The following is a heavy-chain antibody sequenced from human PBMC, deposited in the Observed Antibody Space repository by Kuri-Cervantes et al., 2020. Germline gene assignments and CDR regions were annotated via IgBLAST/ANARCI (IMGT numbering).Heavy chain of an antibody. V-gene: IGHV4-4*02. CDR3: ARGGISGSYYLDAFDI. Sequence: SETLSLTCAVSGGSISSSNWWSWVRQPPGKGLEWIGEIYHSGSTNYNPSLKSRVTISVDTSKNQFSLKLSSVTAADTAVYYCARGGISGSYYLDAFDIWGQGTMVTVSS. D-gene: IGHD1-26*01. J-gene: IGHJ3*02. CDR2: IYHSGST. CDR1: GGSISSSNW.